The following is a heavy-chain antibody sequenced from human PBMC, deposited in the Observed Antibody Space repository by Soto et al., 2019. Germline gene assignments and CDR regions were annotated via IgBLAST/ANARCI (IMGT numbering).Heavy chain of an antibody. D-gene: IGHD1-26*01. V-gene: IGHV3-30-3*01. CDR3: ANSGSYYDAEYFQH. J-gene: IGHJ1*01. CDR1: GFTCSSYA. CDR2: ISYDGSNK. Sequence: GGSVRLSCASSGFTCSSYAMHWVRQAPGKGLEWVAVISYDGSNKYYADSVKGRFTISRDNSKNTLYLQMNSLRAEDTAVYYCANSGSYYDAEYFQHWGQGTLVTVSS.